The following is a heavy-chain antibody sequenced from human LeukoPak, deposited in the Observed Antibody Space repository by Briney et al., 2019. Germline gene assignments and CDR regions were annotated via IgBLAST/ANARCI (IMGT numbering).Heavy chain of an antibody. Sequence: ASVKVSCKASGYTFTGYYMHWVRQAPGQGLEWMGWINPNSGGTNYAQKFQGRVTMTRDTSISTAYMELSSLRSEDTAVYYCARTHDYGDYPAFDYWGQGTLVTVSS. CDR1: GYTFTGYY. V-gene: IGHV1-2*02. CDR3: ARTHDYGDYPAFDY. J-gene: IGHJ4*02. D-gene: IGHD4-17*01. CDR2: INPNSGGT.